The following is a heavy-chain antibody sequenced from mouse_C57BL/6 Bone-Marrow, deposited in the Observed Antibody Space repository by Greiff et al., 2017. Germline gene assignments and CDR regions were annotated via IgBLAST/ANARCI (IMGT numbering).Heavy chain of an antibody. J-gene: IGHJ1*03. V-gene: IGHV1-50*01. Sequence: QVQLQQPGAELVKPGASVKLSCKASGYTFTSYWMQWVKQRPGQGLEWIGEIDPSDSYTNYNQKFKGKATLTVDTSSSTAYMQLSSLTSEDSAVYYCAREHYYGSSHWYFDVGGTGTTVTVSS. CDR2: IDPSDSYT. D-gene: IGHD1-1*01. CDR1: GYTFTSYW. CDR3: AREHYYGSSHWYFDV.